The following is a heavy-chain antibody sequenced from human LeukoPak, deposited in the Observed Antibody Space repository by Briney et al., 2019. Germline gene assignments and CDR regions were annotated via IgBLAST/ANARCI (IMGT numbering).Heavy chain of an antibody. CDR3: ARELAYCGGDCYSNY. J-gene: IGHJ4*02. Sequence: ASVKVSCKASGYTFTSYGISWVRQAPGQGLEWMGWISAYNGNTNYAQKLQGRVTMTTDTSTSTAYMELRSLRSDDTAVYYCARELAYCGGDCYSNYWGQGTLVTVSS. V-gene: IGHV1-18*01. CDR2: ISAYNGNT. CDR1: GYTFTSYG. D-gene: IGHD2-21*02.